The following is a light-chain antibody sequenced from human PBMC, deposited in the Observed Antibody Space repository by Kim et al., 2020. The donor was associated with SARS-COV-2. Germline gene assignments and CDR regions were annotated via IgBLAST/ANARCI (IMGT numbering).Light chain of an antibody. CDR2: LAS. CDR3: QHYSRFPYT. V-gene: IGKV1-5*03. J-gene: IGKJ2*01. CDR1: QTISTW. Sequence: SASVGDRVTITCRASQTISTWWAWYQQKPGKAPKLLIYLASTLESGVPSRFIGSGSGTEFTLTIDSLQPDDFATYFCQHYSRFPYTFGQGTKLEI.